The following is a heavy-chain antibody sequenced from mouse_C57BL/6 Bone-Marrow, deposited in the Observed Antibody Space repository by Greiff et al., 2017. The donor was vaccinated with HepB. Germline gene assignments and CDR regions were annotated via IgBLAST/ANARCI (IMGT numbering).Heavy chain of an antibody. V-gene: IGHV5-4*03. Sequence: EVKLMESGGGLVKPGGSLKLSCAASGFTFSSYAMSWVRQTPEKRLEWVATISDGGSYTYYPDNVKGRFTISRDNATNNLYLQMSHLKSEDTAMYYCARVYDYDGGAWFAYWGQGTLVTVSA. CDR3: ARVYDYDGGAWFAY. J-gene: IGHJ3*01. D-gene: IGHD2-4*01. CDR2: ISDGGSYT. CDR1: GFTFSSYA.